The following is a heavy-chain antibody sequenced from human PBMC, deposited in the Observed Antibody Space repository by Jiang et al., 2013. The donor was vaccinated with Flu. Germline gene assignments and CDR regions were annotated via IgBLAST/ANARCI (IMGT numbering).Heavy chain of an antibody. J-gene: IGHJ4*02. CDR1: GYSFTSYW. V-gene: IGHV5-51*01. D-gene: IGHD3-9*01. CDR3: VRNIRRSDNTAYYAEY. Sequence: SLKISCKGSGYSFTSYWIGWVRQMPGKAWSGWGSSILVTLTPHIVRPSRGQVTISADRSISTGYLEWSSLRVSDSAIYYCVRNIRRSDNTAYYAEYWGQGTQVTVSS. CDR2: SILVTLTP.